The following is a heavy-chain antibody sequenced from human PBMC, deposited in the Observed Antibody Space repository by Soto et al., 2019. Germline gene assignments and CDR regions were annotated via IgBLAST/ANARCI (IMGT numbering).Heavy chain of an antibody. J-gene: IGHJ4*02. Sequence: GGSLTLSSVGSGFILSNKGMHWVRQTPGKGLEWVAFMSYDGSDTFYADSVKGRFTISIDNSMNTLFLHMSNLRAEDTAMYYCTFVRVADSALDHWGQGTLVTVSS. CDR3: TFVRVADSALDH. V-gene: IGHV3-30*02. CDR2: MSYDGSDT. CDR1: GFILSNKG. D-gene: IGHD3-10*02.